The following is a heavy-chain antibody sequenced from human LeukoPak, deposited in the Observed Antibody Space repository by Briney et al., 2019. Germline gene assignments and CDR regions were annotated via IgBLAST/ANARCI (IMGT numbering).Heavy chain of an antibody. CDR2: INHSGST. D-gene: IGHD3-22*01. V-gene: IGHV4-34*01. CDR1: GGSFSGYY. Sequence: SETLSLTCAVYGGSFSGYYWSWIRQPPGEGLEWIGEINHSGSTNYNPSLKSRVTISVDTSKNQFSLKLSSVTAADTAVYYCARGQSYYYDSSGYSPPFDYWGQGTLVTVSS. CDR3: ARGQSYYYDSSGYSPPFDY. J-gene: IGHJ4*02.